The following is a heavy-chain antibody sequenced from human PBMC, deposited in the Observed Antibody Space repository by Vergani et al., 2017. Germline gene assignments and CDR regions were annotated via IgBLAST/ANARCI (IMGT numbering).Heavy chain of an antibody. V-gene: IGHV5-51*03. Sequence: EVELVQSGPEMRKPGESLKISCKGSEYSFGNYWIGWVRQMPGKGLEWMGIIYPADSDTRYSPSFQGQVTISADKSISTAFLQWDSLKASDTALYYCATKSCGTPGCQIEYFREWGQGTLVTVSS. J-gene: IGHJ1*01. CDR3: ATKSCGTPGCQIEYFRE. CDR1: EYSFGNYW. D-gene: IGHD1-1*01. CDR2: IYPADSDT.